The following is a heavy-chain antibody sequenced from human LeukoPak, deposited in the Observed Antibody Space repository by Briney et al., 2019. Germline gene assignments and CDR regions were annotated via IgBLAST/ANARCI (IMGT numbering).Heavy chain of an antibody. D-gene: IGHD1-7*01. J-gene: IGHJ6*03. CDR1: GFTFSSYS. CDR3: AKRRGLELLYYYYMDV. V-gene: IGHV3-21*04. CDR2: ISTTSTYI. Sequence: GGSLRLSCAASGFTFSSYSMNWVRQTPGKGLEWVSSISTTSTYIYYADSVTGRFTISRDNSKNTLYLQMNSLRAEDTAVYYCAKRRGLELLYYYYMDVWGKGTTVTVSS.